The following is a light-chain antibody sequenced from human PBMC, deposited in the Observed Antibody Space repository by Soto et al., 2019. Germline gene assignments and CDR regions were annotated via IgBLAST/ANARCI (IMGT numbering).Light chain of an antibody. J-gene: IGLJ3*02. Sequence: QPVLTQPPSASASLGASVTLTCTLSSGYSNYKVDWYQQRPGKGPRFVMRVGTGGIVGYKGDGIPDRFSVLGSGLNRYLTIKNIQVEDERDYHCGADLGSGSNFPWVFGGGTKVTVL. CDR1: SGYSNYK. CDR2: VGTGGIVG. V-gene: IGLV9-49*01. CDR3: GADLGSGSNFPWV.